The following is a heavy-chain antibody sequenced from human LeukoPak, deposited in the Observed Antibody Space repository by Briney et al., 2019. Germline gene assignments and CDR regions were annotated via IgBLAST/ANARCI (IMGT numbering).Heavy chain of an antibody. D-gene: IGHD6-13*01. CDR1: GFTFSSYS. V-gene: IGHV3-48*04. J-gene: IGHJ6*02. CDR2: ISSSSSTI. CDR3: ARPEWSGIAAALHPSADYYYGMDV. Sequence: GGSLRLSCTASGFTFSSYSMNWVRQAPGKGLEWVSYISSSSSTIYYADSVKGRFTISRDNAKNSLYLQMNSLRAEDTAVYYCARPEWSGIAAALHPSADYYYGMDVWGQGTTVTVSS.